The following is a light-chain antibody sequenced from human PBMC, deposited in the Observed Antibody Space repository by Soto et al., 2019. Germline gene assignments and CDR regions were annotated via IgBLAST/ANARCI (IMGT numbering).Light chain of an antibody. V-gene: IGLV3-1*01. Sequence: SYELTQPPSVSVSPGQTASITCSGDKLGDKYACWYQQKPGQSPVLVIYQDSKRPSGIPERFSGSNSGNTATLTISGTQAMDEADYYCQAWDSSGEVFGGGTKVTVL. CDR3: QAWDSSGEV. CDR2: QDS. CDR1: KLGDKY. J-gene: IGLJ2*01.